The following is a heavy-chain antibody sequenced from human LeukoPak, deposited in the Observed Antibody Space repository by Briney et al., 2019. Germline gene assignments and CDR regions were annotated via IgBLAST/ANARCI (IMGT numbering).Heavy chain of an antibody. D-gene: IGHD6-13*01. CDR3: AKGAAAGLYYYGMDV. V-gene: IGHV3-23*01. CDR1: GFTFSSYA. CDR2: ISGSGGSI. Sequence: GGSLRLSCAASGFTFSSYAMSWVRQAPGKGLEWVSAISGSGGSIYYADSVKGRFTISRDNSKNTLYLQMNSLRAEDTAVYYCAKGAAAGLYYYGMDVWGKGTTVTVSS. J-gene: IGHJ6*04.